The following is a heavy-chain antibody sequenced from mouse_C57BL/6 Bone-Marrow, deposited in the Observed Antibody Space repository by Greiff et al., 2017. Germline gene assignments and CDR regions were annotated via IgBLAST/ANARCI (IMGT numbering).Heavy chain of an antibody. J-gene: IGHJ3*01. V-gene: IGHV1-19*01. D-gene: IGHD1-1*01. CDR2: INPYHGGT. CDR3: ARLLRRFAY. Sequence: VQLQQSGPVLVKPGASVKMSCKASGYTFTDYYMNWVKQSHGKSLEWIGVINPYHGGTSYNQKFKGKATLTVDKSSSTAYMELNSLTSEYSAVYYCARLLRRFAYWGQGTLVTVSA. CDR1: GYTFTDYY.